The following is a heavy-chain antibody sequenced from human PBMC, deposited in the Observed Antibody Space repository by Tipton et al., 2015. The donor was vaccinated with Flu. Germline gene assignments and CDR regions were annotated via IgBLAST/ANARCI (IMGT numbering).Heavy chain of an antibody. CDR2: IWYNGANK. CDR1: GFTFTDYG. CDR3: DAADY. V-gene: IGHV3-33*01. J-gene: IGHJ4*02. Sequence: SLRLSCAATGFTFTDYGLHWVRQAPGKGLEWVAIIWYNGANKFYADSVKGRFTISRDNSKNTLYMQMNTLRVEDTAIYYCDAADYWGQGTLVTVSS. D-gene: IGHD2-2*01.